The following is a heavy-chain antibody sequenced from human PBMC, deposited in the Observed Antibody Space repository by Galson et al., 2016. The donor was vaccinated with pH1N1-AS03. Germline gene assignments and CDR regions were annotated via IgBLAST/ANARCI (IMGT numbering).Heavy chain of an antibody. CDR1: GFTISNFG. J-gene: IGHJ5*02. D-gene: IGHD3/OR15-3a*01. CDR3: ANDFNYDFWSGYSFS. V-gene: IGHV3-30*18. Sequence: SLRLSCAASGFTISNFGMLWVRQAPGQGLEWVAIISFDGTNKYYADSVKGRSSISRDNSKNTLFLQMSALRAEDTAVYYCANDFNYDFWSGYSFSWGQGALVTVSS. CDR2: ISFDGTNK.